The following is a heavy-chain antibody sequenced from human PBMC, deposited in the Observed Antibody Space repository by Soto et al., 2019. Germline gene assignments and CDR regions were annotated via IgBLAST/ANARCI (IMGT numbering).Heavy chain of an antibody. CDR1: GFSFRSYS. V-gene: IGHV3-48*02. D-gene: IGHD3-22*01. J-gene: IGHJ3*01. CDR3: ARDGNYYDSSGFWP. CDR2: ISSSGMTI. Sequence: GGSLRLSCAASGFSFRSYSMNWVRQAPGKGLEWISYISSSGMTIYYADSVKDRFIISRDNAKNSLYLQMNSLRDEDTAVYYCARDGNYYDSSGFWPWGQGTMVTVSS.